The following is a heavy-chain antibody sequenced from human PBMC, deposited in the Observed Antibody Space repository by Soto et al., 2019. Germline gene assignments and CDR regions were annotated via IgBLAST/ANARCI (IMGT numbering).Heavy chain of an antibody. J-gene: IGHJ5*02. CDR2: IWYDGTTK. V-gene: IGHV3-33*01. D-gene: IGHD1-1*01. Sequence: QVQLVESGGGVVQPGRSLRLSCEVSGFSLSGYGMHWVRQTPGKGLEWVAVIWYDGTTKNYADSVKGRFTIFRDSSKNTVDLQMDSLKVEDTAVYYCARDVDTTSHLNWFDPWGQGVMVTVSS. CDR3: ARDVDTTSHLNWFDP. CDR1: GFSLSGYG.